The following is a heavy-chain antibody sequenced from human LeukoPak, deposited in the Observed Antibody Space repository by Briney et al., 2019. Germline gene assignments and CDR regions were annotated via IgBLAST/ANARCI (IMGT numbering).Heavy chain of an antibody. CDR3: ARTARDSSGYVPYYFDY. D-gene: IGHD3-22*01. Sequence: GASVKVSCKASGGTFSSYAISWVRQAPGQGLEWMGGIIPIFGRANYAQKFQGRVTITADESTSTDYMELSSLRSEETAVYYCARTARDSSGYVPYYFDYWGQGTLVTVSS. CDR1: GGTFSSYA. V-gene: IGHV1-69*13. J-gene: IGHJ4*02. CDR2: IIPIFGRA.